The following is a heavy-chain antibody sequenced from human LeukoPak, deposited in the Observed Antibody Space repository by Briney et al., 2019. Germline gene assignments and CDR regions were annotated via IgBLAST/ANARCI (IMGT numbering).Heavy chain of an antibody. CDR2: IYPGDSDT. Sequence: PGESLKISCKGSGYSFTSYWIGWVRQMPGKGLEWMGIIYPGDSDTRYSPSFQGQVTISADKSISTAYLQWSSLKASDTAMYSCARPPYYYDSVDAFDIWGQGTMVTVSS. CDR1: GYSFTSYW. D-gene: IGHD3-22*01. CDR3: ARPPYYYDSVDAFDI. J-gene: IGHJ3*02. V-gene: IGHV5-51*01.